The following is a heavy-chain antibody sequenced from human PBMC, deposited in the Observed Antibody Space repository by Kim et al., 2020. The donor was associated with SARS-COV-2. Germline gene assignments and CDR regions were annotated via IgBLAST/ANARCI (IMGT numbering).Heavy chain of an antibody. CDR3: VKDGGRGSGSYLIYGMDV. V-gene: IGHV3-9*01. Sequence: GGSLRLSCAASGIAFENYAMHWVRQPPGKGPEWVSGISWNSGTISYADFVKGRFTISRDNAKNSLYLQMDSLRDEDTALYYCVKDGGRGSGSYLIYGMDVWGQGTTVTVSS. J-gene: IGHJ6*02. CDR1: GIAFENYA. CDR2: ISWNSGTI. D-gene: IGHD1-26*01.